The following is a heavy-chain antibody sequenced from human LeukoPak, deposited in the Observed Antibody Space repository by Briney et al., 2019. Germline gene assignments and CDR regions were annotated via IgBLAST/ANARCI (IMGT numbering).Heavy chain of an antibody. V-gene: IGHV3-74*01. CDR2: INSDGSSR. CDR3: VREMATID. J-gene: IGHJ4*02. D-gene: IGHD5-24*01. CDR1: GFTFSSYS. Sequence: PGGPLRLSCAASGFTFSSYSMNWIRQAPGKGLVWVSRINSDGSSRSYADSVKGRFTISRDNAKNTLYLQMKSLRVEDTAVYYCVREMATIDWGQGTPVTVSS.